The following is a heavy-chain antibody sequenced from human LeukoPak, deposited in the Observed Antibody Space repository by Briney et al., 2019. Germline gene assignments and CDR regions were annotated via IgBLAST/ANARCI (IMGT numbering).Heavy chain of an antibody. D-gene: IGHD7-27*01. Sequence: PGGSLRLSYAASGFTFSSYWMHWVRQAPGKGLVWVSRINIDGSGTTYADSVKGRFTVSRDNAKNTLYLQMNSLRAEDTAVYYCAKVRPGYYYMDVWCKGTTVTVSS. CDR3: AKVRPGYYYMDV. CDR2: INIDGSGT. CDR1: GFTFSSYW. J-gene: IGHJ6*03. V-gene: IGHV3-74*01.